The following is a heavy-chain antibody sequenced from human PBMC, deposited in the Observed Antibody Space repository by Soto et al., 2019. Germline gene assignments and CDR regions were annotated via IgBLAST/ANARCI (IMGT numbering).Heavy chain of an antibody. J-gene: IGHJ5*02. D-gene: IGHD3-10*02. CDR1: RLTFSGYG. Sequence: QVQLVESGGGVVQPGRSLRLSCAASRLTFSGYGMHWVRQAPGKGLEWLTFITHDGTKTYYADSVKGRFTISRDNSKNTQYLQMTSLRAEDTALYYCVKDQGLVFGYFTTWGQGALVTVSS. V-gene: IGHV3-30*18. CDR3: VKDQGLVFGYFTT. CDR2: ITHDGTKT.